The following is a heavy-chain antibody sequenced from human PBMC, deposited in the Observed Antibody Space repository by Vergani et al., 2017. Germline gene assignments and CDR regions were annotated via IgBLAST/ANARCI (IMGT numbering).Heavy chain of an antibody. CDR2: IFYSGTT. V-gene: IGHV4-31*11. D-gene: IGHD6-25*01. Sequence: QVQLQESGPGVVKPSQTLSLTCAVSGGSISSGDHCWTWIRQRPGKGLEWIGYIFYSGTTYDNPSLRSRLPISVDTSQNQFSLKLRSVTAADTAVYYCARVDTQVPATSHFYYMAVWGKGTTVVVSS. CDR3: ARVDTQVPATSHFYYMAV. J-gene: IGHJ6*03. CDR1: GGSISSGDHC.